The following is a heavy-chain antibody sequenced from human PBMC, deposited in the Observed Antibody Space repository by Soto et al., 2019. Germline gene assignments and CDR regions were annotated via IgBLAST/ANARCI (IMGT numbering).Heavy chain of an antibody. D-gene: IGHD2-15*01. CDR2: INHSGST. Sequence: QVQLQQWGAGLLKPSETLSLTCAVYGGSFSIYYWSWIRQPPGKGREWIGEINHSGSTNYNPSLKSRVTISVDTAKKQFSLKLSSVTAADTAVYYCARGAGRIMVVAAKTRGYFQHWGQGTLVTVSS. CDR3: ARGAGRIMVVAAKTRGYFQH. V-gene: IGHV4-34*01. J-gene: IGHJ1*01. CDR1: GGSFSIYY.